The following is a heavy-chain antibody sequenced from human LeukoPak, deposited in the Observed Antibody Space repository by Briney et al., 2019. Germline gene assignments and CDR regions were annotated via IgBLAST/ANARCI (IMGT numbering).Heavy chain of an antibody. D-gene: IGHD3-22*01. CDR3: ARIVGYDSSGYTMGNWFDP. V-gene: IGHV4-39*07. CDR2: IYYSGST. CDR1: GGSISSSSYY. Sequence: SETLSLTCTVSGGSISSSSYYWGWIRQPPGKGLEWIGSIYYSGSTYYNPSLKSRVTISVDTSKNQFSLKLSSVTAADTAVYYCARIVGYDSSGYTMGNWFDPWGQGTLVTVSS. J-gene: IGHJ5*02.